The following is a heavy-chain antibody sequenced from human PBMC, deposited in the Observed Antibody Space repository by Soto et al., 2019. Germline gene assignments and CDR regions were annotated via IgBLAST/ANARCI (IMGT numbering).Heavy chain of an antibody. CDR3: AKDGQAGDYDAFDI. CDR2: IWYDGSNK. CDR1: GFTFSSYG. V-gene: IGHV3-33*06. Sequence: PGGSLRLSCAASGFTFSSYGMHWVRQAPGKGLEWEAVIWYDGSNKYYADSVKGRFTISRDNSKNTPYLQMNRPRAEDTAVYYWAKDGQAGDYDAFDIWGQGTMVTVAS. D-gene: IGHD4-17*01. J-gene: IGHJ3*02.